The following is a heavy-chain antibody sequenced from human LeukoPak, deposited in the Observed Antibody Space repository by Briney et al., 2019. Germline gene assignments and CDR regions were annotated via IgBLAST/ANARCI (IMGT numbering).Heavy chain of an antibody. Sequence: QPGGSLRLSCAGAGLSVSSNYMSWVRPPEGMGLEWVSVIFSGGSTYYADSVKGRFTISRDNSKNTLYLQMNSLRAEDTAVYYCARGGGNSEFDYWGQGTLVTVSS. D-gene: IGHD4-23*01. J-gene: IGHJ4*02. V-gene: IGHV3-53*01. CDR2: IFSGGST. CDR3: ARGGGNSEFDY. CDR1: GLSVSSNY.